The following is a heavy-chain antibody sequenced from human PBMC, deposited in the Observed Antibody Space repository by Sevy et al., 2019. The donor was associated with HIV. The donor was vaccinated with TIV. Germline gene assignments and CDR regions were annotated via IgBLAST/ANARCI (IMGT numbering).Heavy chain of an antibody. J-gene: IGHJ5*02. CDR3: ARSPPVVVVPGAPSWFDP. CDR2: INESGIT. V-gene: IGHV4-34*01. D-gene: IGHD2-2*01. Sequence: SETLSLTCAVHDGSFSGYYWNWIRQLPGKGLEWIGEINESGITYYNPSLKSRVAISVDTSKNQFPLKLNSVTAADTALYFCARSPPVVVVPGAPSWFDPWGQGTLVTVSS. CDR1: DGSFSGYY.